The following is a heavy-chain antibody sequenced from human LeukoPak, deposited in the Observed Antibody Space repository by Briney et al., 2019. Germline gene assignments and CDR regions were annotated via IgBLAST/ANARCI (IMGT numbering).Heavy chain of an antibody. J-gene: IGHJ1*01. CDR3: ATGYSGILRSPLDS. V-gene: IGHV3-23*01. D-gene: IGHD3-10*01. Sequence: WGSLCLSCAASGLTSNNYALTWIRQAPGKGLEWVSSISGRGGNTYYADSVKGRFTISRDDSKNTLFLQMNSLRAEDTAVYYCATGYSGILRSPLDSWGQDPLVTVSS. CDR1: GLTSNNYA. CDR2: ISGRGGNT.